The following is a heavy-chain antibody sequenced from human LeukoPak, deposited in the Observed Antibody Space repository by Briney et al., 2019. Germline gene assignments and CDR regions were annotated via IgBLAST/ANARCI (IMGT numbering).Heavy chain of an antibody. CDR2: ISGNAGRT. J-gene: IGHJ4*02. Sequence: GGSLRLSCAASGFTFSNYAMSWVRQAPGKGLEWVSTISGNAGRTYYADSVKGRFTISRDNSRNTLNLHVSSLRAEDTAVYYCAKTHGATDYWGQGTLVTVSS. CDR3: AKTHGATDY. V-gene: IGHV3-23*01. CDR1: GFTFSNYA. D-gene: IGHD4-17*01.